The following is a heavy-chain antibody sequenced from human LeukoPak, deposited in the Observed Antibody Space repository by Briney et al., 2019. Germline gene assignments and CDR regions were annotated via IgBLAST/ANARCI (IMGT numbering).Heavy chain of an antibody. CDR1: GGSFSGYY. Sequence: PSETLSLTCAVYGGSFSGYYWSWIRQPPGKGLEWIGEINHSGSTNYNPSLKSRVTISVDASKNQFSLKLSSVTAADTAVYYCARGTVANDYWGQGTLVTVSS. CDR2: INHSGST. CDR3: ARGTVANDY. D-gene: IGHD5-12*01. J-gene: IGHJ4*02. V-gene: IGHV4-34*01.